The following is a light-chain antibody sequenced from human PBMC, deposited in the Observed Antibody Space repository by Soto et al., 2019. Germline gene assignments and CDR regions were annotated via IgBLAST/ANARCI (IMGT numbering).Light chain of an antibody. J-gene: IGLJ3*02. CDR3: SSYSSTSTPLV. CDR1: SSDVGTYNF. CDR2: EVS. V-gene: IGLV2-14*01. Sequence: QSALTQPASVSGSPGQSITISCTGTSSDVGTYNFVSWYQQHPGKAPKLMIYEVSSRTSGVSNRFSGSKSGNTASLTISVLQADDEADYYCSSYSSTSTPLVFGGGTKLNVL.